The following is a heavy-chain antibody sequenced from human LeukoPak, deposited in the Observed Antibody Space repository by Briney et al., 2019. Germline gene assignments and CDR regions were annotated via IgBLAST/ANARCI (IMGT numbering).Heavy chain of an antibody. CDR2: ISGSGGST. Sequence: PGGSLRLSCAASGFTFSSYAMSWVRQAPGKGLEWVSAISGSGGSTYYADSVKGRFTISRDNYKNTLYLQMNSLRAEDTAVYYCAVFQRDIVVVPAAPRDYWGQGTLVTVSS. J-gene: IGHJ4*02. CDR3: AVFQRDIVVVPAAPRDY. D-gene: IGHD2-2*01. V-gene: IGHV3-23*01. CDR1: GFTFSSYA.